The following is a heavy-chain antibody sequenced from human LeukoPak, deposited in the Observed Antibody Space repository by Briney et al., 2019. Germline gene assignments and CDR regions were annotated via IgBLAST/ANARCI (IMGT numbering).Heavy chain of an antibody. CDR1: GGSISSYY. D-gene: IGHD4-11*01. CDR3: AREAEAKYSNYVDY. J-gene: IGHJ4*02. Sequence: PSETLSLTCTVSGGSISSYYWSWIRQPPGKGLEWIGYIYYSGSTNYNPSLKSRVTISVDTSKSQFSLKLSSVTAADTAVYYCAREAEAKYSNYVDYWGQGTLVTVSS. CDR2: IYYSGST. V-gene: IGHV4-59*01.